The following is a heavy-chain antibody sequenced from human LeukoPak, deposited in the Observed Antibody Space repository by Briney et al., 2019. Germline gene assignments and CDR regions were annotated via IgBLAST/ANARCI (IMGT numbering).Heavy chain of an antibody. CDR2: IYHRVST. Sequence: SETLSLTCAVYGGSFSVYYWSWIRHPPGKGLECLGEIYHRVSTNYNPSPKSIDPISVNASKNQFSLKLSSVTAADTAVYYCARVLVGCSGGGCYYYYGMDVWGQGTTVTVSS. J-gene: IGHJ6*02. D-gene: IGHD2-15*01. V-gene: IGHV4-34*01. CDR3: ARVLVGCSGGGCYYYYGMDV. CDR1: GGSFSVYY.